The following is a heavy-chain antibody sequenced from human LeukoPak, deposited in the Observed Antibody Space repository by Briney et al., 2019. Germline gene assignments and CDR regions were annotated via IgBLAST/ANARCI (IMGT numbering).Heavy chain of an antibody. CDR1: GFSVSDNS. Sequence: GGSLRLSCTVSGFSVSDNSMSWVRQAPGKGLEWVSFIYSGTTHYSDSVKGRFTISRDNSKNTLYLQMNSLRAEDTAVYYCEELGITMFGGVWGKGTTVPISS. V-gene: IGHV3-53*01. D-gene: IGHD3-10*02. CDR2: IYSGTT. CDR3: EELGITMFGGV. J-gene: IGHJ6*04.